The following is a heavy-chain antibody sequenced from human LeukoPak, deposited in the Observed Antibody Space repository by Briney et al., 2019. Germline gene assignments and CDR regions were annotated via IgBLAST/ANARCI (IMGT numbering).Heavy chain of an antibody. V-gene: IGHV1-69*13. CDR1: GYTFTSYA. CDR2: IIPIFGTA. CDR3: ARDPSYYDFWSGYYQVYYFDY. J-gene: IGHJ4*02. Sequence: ASVKVSCKASGYTFTSYAISWVRQAPGQGLEWMGGIIPIFGTANYAQKFQGRVTITADESTSTAYMELSSLRSEDTAVYYCARDPSYYDFWSGYYQVYYFDYWGQGTLVTVSS. D-gene: IGHD3-3*01.